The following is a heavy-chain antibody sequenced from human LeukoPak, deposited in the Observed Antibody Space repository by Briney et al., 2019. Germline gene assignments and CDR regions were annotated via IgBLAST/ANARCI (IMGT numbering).Heavy chain of an antibody. CDR2: IYTSGST. Sequence: PSETLSLTCTVSGGSLTSGSYYWSWIRQPAGKGLEWIGRIYTSGSTNYNPSLKSRVTVSVDTSKNQFSLKLSSVTAADTAVYYCARDGGWYSPWGQGTLVTVSS. V-gene: IGHV4-61*02. J-gene: IGHJ5*02. D-gene: IGHD6-19*01. CDR3: ARDGGWYSP. CDR1: GGSLTSGSYY.